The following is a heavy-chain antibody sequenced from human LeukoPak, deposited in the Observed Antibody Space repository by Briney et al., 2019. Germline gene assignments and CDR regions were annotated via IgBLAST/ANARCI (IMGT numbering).Heavy chain of an antibody. CDR2: MNPNSGNT. D-gene: IGHD3-10*01. CDR1: GYTFTSYD. J-gene: IGHJ5*02. V-gene: IGHV1-8*01. Sequence: GASVKVSCKASGYTFTSYDINWVRQATGQGLEWMGWMNPNSGNTGYAQKFQGRVTMTRNTSISTAYMELSSLRSEDTAVYYCALWFGDASGFAPWGQGTLVTVSS. CDR3: ALWFGDASGFAP.